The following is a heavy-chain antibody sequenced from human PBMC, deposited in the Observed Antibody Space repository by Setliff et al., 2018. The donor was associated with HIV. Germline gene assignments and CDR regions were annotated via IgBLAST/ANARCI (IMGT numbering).Heavy chain of an antibody. V-gene: IGHV4-61*09. Sequence: PSETLSLTCTVSGGSISSGHYYWSWIRQPAGKGLEWIGHVYTSGTTNYNPSLRSRVTISLDTPKNQFSLKLTSVTAADTAVYFCARGSIKAASDPIEDWGQGKLVTVSS. CDR1: GGSISSGHYY. D-gene: IGHD2-15*01. CDR3: ARGSIKAASDPIED. J-gene: IGHJ4*02. CDR2: VYTSGTT.